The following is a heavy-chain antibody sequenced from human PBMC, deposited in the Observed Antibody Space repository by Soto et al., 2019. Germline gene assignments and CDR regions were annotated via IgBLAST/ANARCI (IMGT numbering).Heavy chain of an antibody. CDR1: GGTFSSYA. CDR2: IIPIFGTA. Sequence: QVRLVQSGAEVKKPGSSVKVSCKASGGTFSSYAISWVRQAPGQGLEWMGGIIPIFGTANYAQKFQGRVTITADKSTSTAYMELSSLRSEDTAVYYCARDPGPLGYYDSSGLDAFDIWGQGTMVTVSS. CDR3: ARDPGPLGYYDSSGLDAFDI. D-gene: IGHD3-22*01. V-gene: IGHV1-69*06. J-gene: IGHJ3*02.